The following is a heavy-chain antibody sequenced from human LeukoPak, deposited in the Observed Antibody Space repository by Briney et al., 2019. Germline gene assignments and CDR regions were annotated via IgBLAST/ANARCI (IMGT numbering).Heavy chain of an antibody. D-gene: IGHD6-13*01. Sequence: PGGSLRLSCAASGFSFSTYWMSWVRQAPGKGLEWVANINQDGSEKYSVDSVKGRFTFSRDNAKKSLYLQINSLRVEDTAVYYCARSYRYSSFDPWGQGTLVTVSS. CDR2: INQDGSEK. V-gene: IGHV3-7*01. J-gene: IGHJ5*02. CDR3: ARSYRYSSFDP. CDR1: GFSFSTYW.